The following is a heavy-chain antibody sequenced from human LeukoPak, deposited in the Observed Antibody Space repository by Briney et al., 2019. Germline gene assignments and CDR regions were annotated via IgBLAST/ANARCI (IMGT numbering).Heavy chain of an antibody. J-gene: IGHJ4*02. V-gene: IGHV4-34*01. CDR3: ARVNINNWHSCDY. CDR1: GGSFSGYY. CDR2: IYHSGSP. D-gene: IGHD1-1*01. Sequence: NASETLSLTCAVYGGSFSGYYWSWVRQPPGKGLEWIGEIYHSGSPNYNPSLKSRVTISVDKSRNHFSLNLSSVTAADTAVYYCARVNINNWHSCDYWGQGTLVTVSS.